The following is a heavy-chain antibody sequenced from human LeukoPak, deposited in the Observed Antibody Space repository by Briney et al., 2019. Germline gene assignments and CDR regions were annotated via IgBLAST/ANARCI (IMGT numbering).Heavy chain of an antibody. CDR2: IWYDGSNK. Sequence: GGSLRLSCAASGFTFSSYGMHWVRQAPGKGLEWVPVIWYDGSNKYYADSVKGRFTISRDNSKNTLYLQMNSLRAEDTAVYYCARRAAAGKYYFDYWGQGALVTVSS. J-gene: IGHJ4*02. D-gene: IGHD6-13*01. CDR1: GFTFSSYG. V-gene: IGHV3-33*01. CDR3: ARRAAAGKYYFDY.